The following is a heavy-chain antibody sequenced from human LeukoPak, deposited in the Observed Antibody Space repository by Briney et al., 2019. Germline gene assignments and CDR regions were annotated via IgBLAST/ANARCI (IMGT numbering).Heavy chain of an antibody. Sequence: GASVKVSCKASGGTFSSYSIGWVRQAPGQGLEWMGRIIPILNITNFEQKYQGRVAITADRSTNIVYMELSSLRSEDTAVYYCARGGLYSSAWFDPWGQGTLVTVSS. CDR2: IIPILNIT. V-gene: IGHV1-69*02. CDR3: ARGGLYSSAWFDP. CDR1: GGTFSSYS. J-gene: IGHJ5*02. D-gene: IGHD6-19*01.